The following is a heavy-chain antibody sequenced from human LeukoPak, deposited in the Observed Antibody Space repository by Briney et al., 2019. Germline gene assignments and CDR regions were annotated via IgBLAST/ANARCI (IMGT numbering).Heavy chain of an antibody. CDR3: ARTTEAHSWRTRYYYYYMDV. CDR1: GGSISSSSYY. D-gene: IGHD6-13*01. V-gene: IGHV4-39*07. Sequence: PSETLSLTCTVSGGSISSSSYYWGWIRQPPGKGLEWIGSIYYSGSTYYNPSLKSRVTISVDTSKNQFSLKLSSVTAADTAVYYCARTTEAHSWRTRYYYYYMDVWGKGTTVTVSS. J-gene: IGHJ6*03. CDR2: IYYSGST.